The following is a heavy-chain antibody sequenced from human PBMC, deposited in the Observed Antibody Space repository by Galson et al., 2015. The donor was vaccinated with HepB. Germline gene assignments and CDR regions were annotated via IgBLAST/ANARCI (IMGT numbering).Heavy chain of an antibody. V-gene: IGHV1-69*13. CDR1: GGTFSSYA. CDR2: IIPIFGTA. CDR3: ARGLSRVSGWHHRSGRRGFDP. D-gene: IGHD6-19*01. J-gene: IGHJ5*02. Sequence: SVKVSCKASGGTFSSYAISWVRQAPGQGLEWMGGIIPIFGTANYAQKFQGRVTITADESTSTAYMELSSLRSEDTAVYYCARGLSRVSGWHHRSGRRGFDPWGQGTLVTVSS.